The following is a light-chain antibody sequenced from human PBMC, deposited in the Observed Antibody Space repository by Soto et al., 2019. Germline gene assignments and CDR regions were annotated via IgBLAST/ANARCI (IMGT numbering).Light chain of an antibody. V-gene: IGKV3D-15*01. Sequence: IVMTQSPAPLSVSPGEGATLSCRASQSVSNNLVWFQQRLGQAPRLLIYGASSRATGIPVRFSGSGSGTDFTLTISSLEPEDFAVYNCQQYSNWPLTFGQGTRVEIK. J-gene: IGKJ4*01. CDR2: GAS. CDR1: QSVSNN. CDR3: QQYSNWPLT.